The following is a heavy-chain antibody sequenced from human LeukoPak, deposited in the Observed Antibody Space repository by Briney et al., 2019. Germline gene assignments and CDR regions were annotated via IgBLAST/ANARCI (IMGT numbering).Heavy chain of an antibody. CDR3: ASGVWAPFDS. D-gene: IGHD3-10*01. CDR1: GFSLSNYW. Sequence: GGALRLSCAASGFSLSNYWMNWVRRAPGKGLEWVANIKQDGSEKNYVDSVKGRFSISRDNAKNSLILQRNSLRDEDTAVYYCASGVWAPFDSWGQGTLVSVSS. J-gene: IGHJ4*02. CDR2: IKQDGSEK. V-gene: IGHV3-7*01.